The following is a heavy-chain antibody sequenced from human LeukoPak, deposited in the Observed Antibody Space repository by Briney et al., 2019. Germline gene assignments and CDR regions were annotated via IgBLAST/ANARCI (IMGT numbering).Heavy chain of an antibody. CDR3: ARRKLGYCSSTSCYWSPDAFDI. CDR1: GGSIHNNY. Sequence: KPSETLSLTCAVSGGSIHNNYWSWIRQPAGEGLEWIGRIYSGEDIIYNPSLKSRVTMSVDTSKNQFSLKLSSVTAADTAVYYCARRKLGYCSSTSCYWSPDAFDIWGQGTMVTVSS. J-gene: IGHJ3*02. D-gene: IGHD2-2*01. V-gene: IGHV4-4*07. CDR2: IYSGEDI.